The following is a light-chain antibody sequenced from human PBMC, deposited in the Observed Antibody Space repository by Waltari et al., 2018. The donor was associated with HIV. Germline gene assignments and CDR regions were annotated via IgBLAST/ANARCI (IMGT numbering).Light chain of an antibody. J-gene: IGKJ4*01. CDR1: QDISNY. Sequence: DIQLTQSPSSLSASVRDRVSITCQASQDISNYLNWYQQKPGKAPKLLIYDASNLETGVPSRFSGSGSGTDFTFTISSLQPEDIATYYCQQYNNLPLLTFGGGTKVEI. CDR2: DAS. V-gene: IGKV1-33*01. CDR3: QQYNNLPLLT.